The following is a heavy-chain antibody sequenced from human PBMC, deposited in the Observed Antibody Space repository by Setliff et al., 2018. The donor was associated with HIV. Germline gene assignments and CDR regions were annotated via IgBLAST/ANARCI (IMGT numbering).Heavy chain of an antibody. J-gene: IGHJ6*03. V-gene: IGHV4-39*02. Sequence: SETLSLTCAATGVAISGSTYYWAWIRQSPGRGLQWIGSVHYTGSSYRTPSLKRRLTISIDTSRNHFSLNLTTVPAADTAVYYCAMTLRLFDWGYMDVWGKGTTVTVS. CDR2: VHYTGSS. D-gene: IGHD3-9*01. CDR3: AMTLRLFDWGYMDV. CDR1: GVAISGSTYY.